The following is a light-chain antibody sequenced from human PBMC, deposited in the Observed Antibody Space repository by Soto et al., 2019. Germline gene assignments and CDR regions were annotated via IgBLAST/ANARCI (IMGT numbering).Light chain of an antibody. V-gene: IGLV2-8*01. CDR1: SSDVGGCKF. J-gene: IGLJ1*01. CDR3: SSCAGSNTPYV. Sequence: QSALTQPPSASGSPGQSVTISCTGTSSDVGGCKFVSWYQQYPGKAPKLIIYEVSKRPSGFPDRFSGSKSGNTASLTVSGLRAEDEADYYCSSCAGSNTPYVFGTGTKLTVL. CDR2: EVS.